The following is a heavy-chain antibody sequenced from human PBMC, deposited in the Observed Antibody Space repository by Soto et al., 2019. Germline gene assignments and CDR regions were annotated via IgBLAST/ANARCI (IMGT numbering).Heavy chain of an antibody. J-gene: IGHJ6*02. Sequence: QVQLVESGGGVVQPGRSLRLSCAASGFNFSTYGMHWVRQAPGKGLEWVAVTSYDGINKYYADSVKGRFTISRDNSMNTLYLHLNSLRAEDTAVYYCAKDARGDSSGYYYYYYGLDVWGQGTTVTVSS. V-gene: IGHV3-30*18. CDR2: TSYDGINK. CDR1: GFNFSTYG. CDR3: AKDARGDSSGYYYYYYGLDV. D-gene: IGHD3-22*01.